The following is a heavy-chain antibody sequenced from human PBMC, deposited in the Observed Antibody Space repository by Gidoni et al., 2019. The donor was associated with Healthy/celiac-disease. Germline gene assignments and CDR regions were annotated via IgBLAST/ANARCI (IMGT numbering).Heavy chain of an antibody. CDR3: TGSMYQLLDSYYYYGMDV. V-gene: IGHV3-73*01. CDR2: IRSKANSYAT. CDR1: GFTFSGSA. D-gene: IGHD2-2*01. Sequence: EVQLVESGGGLVQPGGSLKLSCAASGFTFSGSAMHWVRQASGKGLEWVGRIRSKANSYATAYAASVKGRFTISRDDSKNTAYLQMNSLKTEDTAVYYCTGSMYQLLDSYYYYGMDVWGQGTTVTVSS. J-gene: IGHJ6*02.